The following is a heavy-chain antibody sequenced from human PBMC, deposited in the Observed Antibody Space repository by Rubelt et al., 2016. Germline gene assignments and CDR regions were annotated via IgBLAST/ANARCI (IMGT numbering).Heavy chain of an antibody. J-gene: IGHJ4*02. V-gene: IGHV4-59*08. CDR2: IYYSGSA. CDR3: ARHESAGSSWPFDD. Sequence: QVQLQESGPGLVKPSETLSLTCAVSGGSISTYYWSWIRQPPGKGLEWIGYIYYSGSANYNPSLKSRVTISVDTSKNQFSLNLTSVTATDTAVYYVARHESAGSSWPFDDWGQGTQVTVSS. D-gene: IGHD6-13*01. CDR1: GGSISTYY.